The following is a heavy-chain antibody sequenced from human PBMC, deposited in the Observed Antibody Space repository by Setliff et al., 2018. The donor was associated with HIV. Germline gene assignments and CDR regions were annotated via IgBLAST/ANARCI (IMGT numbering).Heavy chain of an antibody. V-gene: IGHV3-48*03. CDR3: ARYNSYWHTFDF. CDR2: ISSSGSTI. D-gene: IGHD6-19*01. Sequence: TGGSLRLSCAASGFTFSSYEMNWVRQAPGKGLEWVSYISSSGSTIYYADSVKGRFTIPRDNAKNSLYLQMNSLRAEDTAVYYCARYNSYWHTFDFWGQGTPVTVS. J-gene: IGHJ4*02. CDR1: GFTFSSYE.